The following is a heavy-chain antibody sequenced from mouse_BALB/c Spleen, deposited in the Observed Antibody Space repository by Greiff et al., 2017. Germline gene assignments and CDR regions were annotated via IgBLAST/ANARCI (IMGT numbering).Heavy chain of an antibody. CDR3: ARSLIYYYGSSHAMDY. D-gene: IGHD1-1*01. CDR2: IDPANGNT. CDR1: GFDIKDTY. J-gene: IGHJ4*01. Sequence: EVQLQQSGAELVRPGALVKLSCTASGFDIKDTYMHWVKQRPEQGLEWIGRIDPANGNTKYDPKFQGKATITADTSSNTAYLQLSSLTSEDTAVYYCARSLIYYYGSSHAMDYWGQGTSVTVSS. V-gene: IGHV14-3*02.